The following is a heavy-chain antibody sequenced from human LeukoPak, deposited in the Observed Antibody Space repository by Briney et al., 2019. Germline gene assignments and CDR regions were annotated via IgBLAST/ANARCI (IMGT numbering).Heavy chain of an antibody. D-gene: IGHD2-2*01. CDR2: ISGSGDST. CDR3: ARDKAVVVPAYFDY. V-gene: IGHV3-23*01. J-gene: IGHJ4*02. CDR1: GFTFSNFA. Sequence: GGSLRLSCAASGFTFSNFALSWVRQAPGKGLEWVSAISGSGDSTYYADSVKGRFTISRDNSKNTLYLQMNSLRAEDTAVYYCARDKAVVVPAYFDYWGQGTLVTVSS.